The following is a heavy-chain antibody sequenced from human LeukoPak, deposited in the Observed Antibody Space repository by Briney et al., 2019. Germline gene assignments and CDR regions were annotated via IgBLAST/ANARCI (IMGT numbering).Heavy chain of an antibody. CDR2: IYSGGST. CDR1: GFTFSSYW. D-gene: IGHD1-26*01. J-gene: IGHJ4*02. V-gene: IGHV3-66*02. Sequence: GGSLRLSCAASGFTFSSYWMSWVRQAPGKGLEWVSVIYSGGSTYYADSVKGRFTISRDNSKNALYLQMNSLGAEDTAVYYCARRESGSYSYDYWGQGTLVTVSS. CDR3: ARRESGSYSYDY.